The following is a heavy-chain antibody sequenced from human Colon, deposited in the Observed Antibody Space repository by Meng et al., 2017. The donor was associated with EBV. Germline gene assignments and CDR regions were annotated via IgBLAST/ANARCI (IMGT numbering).Heavy chain of an antibody. Sequence: QVHLCQLGSGVKKPGASVRVSCEASGYTFARYGISWLRQAPGQGLEWMGWFVNNVDTYSAQKFQGRVTMTTDTHTSTAFMELRSLRSDDTAVYYCARGTPGRSYSDYWGQGTLVTVSS. CDR1: GYTFARYG. CDR3: ARGTPGRSYSDY. J-gene: IGHJ4*02. D-gene: IGHD3-10*01. V-gene: IGHV1-18*01. CDR2: FVNNVDT.